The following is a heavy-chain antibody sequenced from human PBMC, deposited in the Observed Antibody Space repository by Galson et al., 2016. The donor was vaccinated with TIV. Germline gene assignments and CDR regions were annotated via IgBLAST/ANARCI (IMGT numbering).Heavy chain of an antibody. CDR2: ISSTSNYR. D-gene: IGHD1-7*01. CDR1: GFPFSSYS. V-gene: IGHV3-21*01. CDR3: ARRGNYLSDAFDI. J-gene: IGHJ3*02. Sequence: SLRLSCAVSGFPFSSYSMNWVRQAPGKGLEWVSSISSTSNYRYYADSVQGRFTSSRDNAEDSLYLQINSLRVEDTALYYCARRGNYLSDAFDIWGQGTMVTVSS.